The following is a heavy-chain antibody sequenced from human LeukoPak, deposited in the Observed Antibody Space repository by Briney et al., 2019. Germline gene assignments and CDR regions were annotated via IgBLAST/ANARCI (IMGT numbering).Heavy chain of an antibody. J-gene: IGHJ6*02. CDR2: INWNGGST. CDR1: GFTFDDYG. D-gene: IGHD2-2*01. CDR3: ARGRTTKYCSSTSCSYYYYGMDV. V-gene: IGHV3-20*01. Sequence: GSLRLSCAASGFTFDDYGMRWVRPAPGKGLEWVAGINWNGGSTGYANSVKGRFTLSRDKSQNSLYLQMNSLRAEDTALYHCARGRTTKYCSSTSCSYYYYGMDVCGPGTTGTASS.